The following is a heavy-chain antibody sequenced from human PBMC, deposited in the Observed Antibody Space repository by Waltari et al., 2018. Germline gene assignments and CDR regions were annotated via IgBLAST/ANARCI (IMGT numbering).Heavy chain of an antibody. CDR1: GFTFSSYE. Sequence: EVQLVESGGGLVQPGGSLRLSCAASGFTFSSYEMNWVRQAPGKGLEGVSYISSSGSTIYYADSVKGRFTISRDNAKNSLYLQMNSLRAEDTAVYYCARRAYYFDYWGQGTLVTVSS. CDR3: ARRAYYFDY. CDR2: ISSSGSTI. J-gene: IGHJ4*02. V-gene: IGHV3-48*03.